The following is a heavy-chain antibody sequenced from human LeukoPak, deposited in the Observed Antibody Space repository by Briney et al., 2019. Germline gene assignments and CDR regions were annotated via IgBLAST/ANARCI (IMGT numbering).Heavy chain of an antibody. V-gene: IGHV3-7*03. CDR2: IKPDGSEK. CDR1: GFTFSSYW. D-gene: IGHD5-12*01. J-gene: IGHJ4*02. CDR3: ASLATIRGDFDY. Sequence: GGSLRLSCAASGFTFSSYWMSWVRQAPGKGLEWVANIKPDGSEKYYVDSVKGRFTISRDNAKNSLYLQMNSLRAGDTAVYYCASLATIRGDFDYWGQGTLVTVSS.